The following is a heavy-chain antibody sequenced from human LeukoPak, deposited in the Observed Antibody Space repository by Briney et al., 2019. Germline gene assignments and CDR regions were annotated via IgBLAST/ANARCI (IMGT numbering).Heavy chain of an antibody. CDR1: GFTFSSYW. V-gene: IGHV3-74*01. CDR2: VNGHGSST. Sequence: PGGSLRLSCAASGFTFSSYWMHWVRQAPGTGLVWVSRVNGHGSSTDYADSVKGRFTISRDNAKNTLYLQMNSLRAEDTAVYYCARWDDSGYYSLDYWGQGTLVTVSS. D-gene: IGHD3-22*01. CDR3: ARWDDSGYYSLDY. J-gene: IGHJ4*02.